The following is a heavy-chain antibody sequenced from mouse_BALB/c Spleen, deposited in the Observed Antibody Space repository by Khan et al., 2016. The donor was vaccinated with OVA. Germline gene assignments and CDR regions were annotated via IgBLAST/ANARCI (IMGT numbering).Heavy chain of an antibody. CDR2: ITSGGSYT. J-gene: IGHJ2*01. V-gene: IGHV5-6-4*01. Sequence: EVELVESGGGLVKPGGSLKLSCAASGFAFSSYSMSWVRQTPEKRLEWVATITSGGSYTYYPDSVKGRFTISRDNAKHTLYLQMSSLKSEDTAMYYCTRDRNYYGSSFYFAYWGQGTTLTVSS. CDR3: TRDRNYYGSSFYFAY. D-gene: IGHD1-1*01. CDR1: GFAFSSYS.